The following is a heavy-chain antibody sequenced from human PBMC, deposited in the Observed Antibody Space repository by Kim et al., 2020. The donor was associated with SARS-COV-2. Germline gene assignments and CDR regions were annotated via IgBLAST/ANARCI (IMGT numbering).Heavy chain of an antibody. CDR2: ISYDGSNK. D-gene: IGHD3-9*01. J-gene: IGHJ6*02. Sequence: GGSLRLSCAASGFTFSSYAMHWVRQAPGKGLEWVAVISYDGSNKYYADSVKGRFTISRDNSKNTLYLQMNSLRAEDTAVYYCARDASALLRYFDWSIGDTYYYYGMDVWGQGTTVTVSS. CDR1: GFTFSSYA. CDR3: ARDASALLRYFDWSIGDTYYYYGMDV. V-gene: IGHV3-30*04.